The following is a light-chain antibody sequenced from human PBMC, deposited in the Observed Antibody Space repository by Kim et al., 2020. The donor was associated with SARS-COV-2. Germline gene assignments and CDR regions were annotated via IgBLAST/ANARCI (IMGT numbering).Light chain of an antibody. CDR1: NIESKS. Sequence: SYELTQPPSVSVAPGKPARITCGGTNIESKSVHWYQQKPGPAPMLVIYYDTDRPSGTPERISGANSRNTATLTIHRVEAREAADCYCLAWVTCSDPSWV. V-gene: IGLV3-21*04. CDR3: LAWVTCSDPSWV. CDR2: YDT. J-gene: IGLJ3*02.